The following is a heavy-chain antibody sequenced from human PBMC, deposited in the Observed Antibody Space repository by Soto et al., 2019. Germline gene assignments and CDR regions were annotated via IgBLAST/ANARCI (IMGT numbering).Heavy chain of an antibody. CDR2: ISAYIGNT. Sequence: QVQLVQSGAEVKKPGASVKVSCKASGYTFTSYGISWVRQAPGQGLEWMGWISAYIGNTNYAQKLQGRVTMTADTSTSTAYMELRSLRSVDTAVYYCAGTYYDILTGYYFDYWGQGTLVTVS. V-gene: IGHV1-18*01. CDR1: GYTFTSYG. CDR3: AGTYYDILTGYYFDY. J-gene: IGHJ4*02. D-gene: IGHD3-9*01.